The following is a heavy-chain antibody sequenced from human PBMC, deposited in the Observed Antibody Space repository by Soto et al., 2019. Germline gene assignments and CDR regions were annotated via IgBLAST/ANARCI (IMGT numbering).Heavy chain of an antibody. J-gene: IGHJ6*02. CDR1: GFTFSSYG. D-gene: IGHD6-6*01. Sequence: QVQLVESGGGVVQPGRSLRLSCAASGFTFSSYGMHWVRQAPGKGLEWVAVISYDGSNKYYADSVKGRFTISRDNSKNTLYLQMNSLRAEDTAVYYCAKESEGSSSSLFRYYYYGMDVWGQGTLVTVSS. CDR2: ISYDGSNK. V-gene: IGHV3-30*18. CDR3: AKESEGSSSSLFRYYYYGMDV.